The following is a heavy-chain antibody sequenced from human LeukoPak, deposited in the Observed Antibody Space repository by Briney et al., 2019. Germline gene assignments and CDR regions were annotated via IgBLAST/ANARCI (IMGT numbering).Heavy chain of an antibody. J-gene: IGHJ2*01. CDR1: GGSIGSSNW. V-gene: IGHV4-4*02. CDR2: IYHSGST. Sequence: SETLSITCAVSGGSIGSSNWWSWVRQPPGKGLEWIGEIYHSGSTNYNPSLKSRVTISVDKSKNQFSLKLSSVTAADTAVYYCARAGYYGSGSYYPYWYFDLWGRGTLVTVSS. CDR3: ARAGYYGSGSYYPYWYFDL. D-gene: IGHD3-10*01.